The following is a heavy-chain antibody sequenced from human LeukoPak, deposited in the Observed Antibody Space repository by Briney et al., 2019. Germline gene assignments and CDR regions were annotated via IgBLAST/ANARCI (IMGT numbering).Heavy chain of an antibody. D-gene: IGHD2-15*01. CDR1: GYTFTSYY. V-gene: IGHV1-46*01. J-gene: IGHJ4*02. CDR2: INPSDGGT. Sequence: GSVKVSCKASGYTFTSYYIHWVRQAPGQGPEWMGVINPSDGGTNYAQTFQGRISMTRDMSTSTVYMELSSLRSEDAAVYYCARDFPGGGSGFEYWGQGTLVTVSS. CDR3: ARDFPGGGSGFEY.